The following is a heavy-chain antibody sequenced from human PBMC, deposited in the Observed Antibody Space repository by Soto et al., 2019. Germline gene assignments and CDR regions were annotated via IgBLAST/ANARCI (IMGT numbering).Heavy chain of an antibody. D-gene: IGHD6-13*01. CDR2: IYYSGST. V-gene: IGHV4-59*01. J-gene: IGHJ6*02. CDR3: AYSSSWQDYYYYGMDV. CDR1: GGSISSYY. Sequence: SETLSLTCTVSGGSISSYYWSWIRQPPGKGLEWIGYIYYSGSTNYNPSLKSRVTISVDTSKNQFSLKLSSVTAADTAVYYCAYSSSWQDYYYYGMDVWGQGTTVTVSS.